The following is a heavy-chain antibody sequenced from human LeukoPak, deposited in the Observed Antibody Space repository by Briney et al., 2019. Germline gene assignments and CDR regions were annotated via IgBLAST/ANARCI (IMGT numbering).Heavy chain of an antibody. V-gene: IGHV4-39*01. CDR3: ARGSSWYVFWFDP. CDR1: GGSISSSSYY. CDR2: IYYSGST. J-gene: IGHJ5*02. Sequence: PSETLSLTCTVSGGSISSSSYYWGWVRQPPGKGLEWLGSIYYSGSTYYNPSLKSRVTISVDTSKNQFSLKLSSVTAADTAVYYCARGSSWYVFWFDPWGQGTLVTVSS. D-gene: IGHD6-13*01.